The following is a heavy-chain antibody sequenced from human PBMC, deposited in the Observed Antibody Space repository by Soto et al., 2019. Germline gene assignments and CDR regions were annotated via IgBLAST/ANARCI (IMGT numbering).Heavy chain of an antibody. J-gene: IGHJ4*02. CDR3: ARDLKTRHCDY. CDR1: GFAFHGYA. D-gene: IGHD4-17*01. V-gene: IGHV3-33*01. CDR2: IWYDGSNT. Sequence: QVQLVESGGGVVQPGRSLRLSCAASGFAFHGYAMHWVRQAPGKGLEWVAIIWYDGSNTYYGDSVKGLFTISRDNSKNTVYLQMTSLRVEDTAVYYCARDLKTRHCDYWGQGIRVTVSS.